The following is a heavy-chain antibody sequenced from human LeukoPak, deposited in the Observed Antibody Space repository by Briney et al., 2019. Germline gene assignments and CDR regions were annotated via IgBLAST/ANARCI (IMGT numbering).Heavy chain of an antibody. J-gene: IGHJ4*02. CDR1: GYTFTSYF. V-gene: IGHV1-46*01. Sequence: ASVKVSCKASGYTFTSYFIHWVRQAPGQGLEWMGMINPSGGSTSYARKFQGRVTMTRDTSTSTVYMELSSLRSEDTAVHYCARGGPGGASSYWGQGTLVTVSS. CDR2: INPSGGST. CDR3: ARGGPGGASSY. D-gene: IGHD2-8*02.